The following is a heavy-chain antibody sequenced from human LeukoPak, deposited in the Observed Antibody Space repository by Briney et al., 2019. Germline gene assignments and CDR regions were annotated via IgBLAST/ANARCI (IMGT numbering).Heavy chain of an antibody. Sequence: SSETLSLICAVYGGSFSGYYWSWIRQPPGKGLEWIGEINHSGSTNYNPSLKSRVTISVDTSKNQFSLKLSSVTAADTAVYYCARDTGYILNWFDPWGQGTLVTVSS. D-gene: IGHD5-12*01. CDR2: INHSGST. J-gene: IGHJ5*02. CDR1: GGSFSGYY. V-gene: IGHV4-34*01. CDR3: ARDTGYILNWFDP.